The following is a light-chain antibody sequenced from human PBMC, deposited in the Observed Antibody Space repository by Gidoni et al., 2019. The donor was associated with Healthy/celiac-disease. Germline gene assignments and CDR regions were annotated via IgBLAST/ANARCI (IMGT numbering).Light chain of an antibody. V-gene: IGKV2-28*01. CDR3: MQALQTPPT. J-gene: IGKJ4*01. CDR1: QSLLHSNGYNY. CDR2: LGS. Sequence: DIVMTQSPLSLPVTPGEPASISCRSSQSLLHSNGYNYLDWYLQKPGQSPQLLICLGSIRASGVPDRFSGSGSGTDFTLKISRVEAEDVGVYYCMQALQTPPTFGGXTKVEIK.